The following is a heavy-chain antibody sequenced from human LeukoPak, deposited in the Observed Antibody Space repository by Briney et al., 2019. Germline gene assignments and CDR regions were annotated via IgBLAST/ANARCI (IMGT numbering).Heavy chain of an antibody. J-gene: IGHJ4*02. CDR2: ISYDGSNK. D-gene: IGHD3-10*01. CDR3: ARVNDYYYGSGSYLAEDY. Sequence: GRSLRLSCAASGFTFSSYAMHWVRQAPGKGLEWVAVISYDGSNKYYADSVKGRFTISRDNSKDTLYLQMNSLRAEDTAVYYCARVNDYYYGSGSYLAEDYWGQGTLVTVSS. CDR1: GFTFSSYA. V-gene: IGHV3-30*04.